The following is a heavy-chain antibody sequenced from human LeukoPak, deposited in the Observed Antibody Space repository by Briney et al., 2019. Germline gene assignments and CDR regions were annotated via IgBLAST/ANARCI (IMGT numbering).Heavy chain of an antibody. J-gene: IGHJ5*02. V-gene: IGHV1-8*02. CDR1: GYTFTSYD. CDR3: ARGETGDDYGDYWFDP. CDR2: MNPNSGNT. D-gene: IGHD4-17*01. Sequence: GASVKVSCKASGYTFTSYDINWVRQATGQGLEWMGWMNPNSGNTGYAQKFQGRVTMTRNTSISTAYMELSSLRSEDTAVYYCARGETGDDYGDYWFDPWGQGTLVTVSS.